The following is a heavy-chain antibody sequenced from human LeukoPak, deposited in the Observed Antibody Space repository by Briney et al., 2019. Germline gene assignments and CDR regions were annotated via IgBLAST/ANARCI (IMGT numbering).Heavy chain of an antibody. CDR3: ARGRYYYGSGSSTKQMSKYTWFDP. J-gene: IGHJ5*02. Sequence: SETLSLTCTVSGYSISSGYYWGWIRQPPGKGLEWIGSIYHSGSTYYNPSLKSRVTISVDTSKNQFSLKLSSVTAADTAVYYCARGRYYYGSGSSTKQMSKYTWFDPWGQGTLVTVSS. D-gene: IGHD3-10*01. V-gene: IGHV4-38-2*02. CDR2: IYHSGST. CDR1: GYSISSGYY.